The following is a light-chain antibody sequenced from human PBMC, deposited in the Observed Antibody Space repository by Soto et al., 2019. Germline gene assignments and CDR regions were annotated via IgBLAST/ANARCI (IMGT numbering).Light chain of an antibody. CDR1: QSVSSSY. V-gene: IGKV3D-20*02. CDR3: QQRSNWPTIT. J-gene: IGKJ5*01. CDR2: DAS. Sequence: EIVFTQSPGTLSLSPGERAALSCRASQSVSSSYLAWYQQKPGQAPRLLIYDASSRANGIPARFSGSGSGTDLTLTISSLEPEDFAVYYCQQRSNWPTITFGQGTRLEIK.